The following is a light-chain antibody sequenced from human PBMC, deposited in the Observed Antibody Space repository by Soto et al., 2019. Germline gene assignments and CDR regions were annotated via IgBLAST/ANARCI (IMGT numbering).Light chain of an antibody. Sequence: EIMLTQSPATLSLSPGERATLSCRASQSVSSYLAWYQQKPDQAPRLLIYDASNRATGIPARFSGSGSGTEFTPTINSLQSEDFAVYYCQQYNNWPRTFGQGTKV. J-gene: IGKJ1*01. CDR2: DAS. CDR1: QSVSSY. CDR3: QQYNNWPRT. V-gene: IGKV3-11*01.